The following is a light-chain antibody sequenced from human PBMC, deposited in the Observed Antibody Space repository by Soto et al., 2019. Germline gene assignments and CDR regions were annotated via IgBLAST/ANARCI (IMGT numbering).Light chain of an antibody. J-gene: IGKJ4*01. Sequence: AIQMAQSPSSLSASVGDRFTITCRASQGIGNDVGWFEQKPGKAPKLLIYAAATLQSGVPSRFSGSRSGTDFTLTISSLQPEDFATYYCLQEHNYPLTFGGGTKVEIK. CDR3: LQEHNYPLT. CDR1: QGIGND. V-gene: IGKV1-6*02. CDR2: AAA.